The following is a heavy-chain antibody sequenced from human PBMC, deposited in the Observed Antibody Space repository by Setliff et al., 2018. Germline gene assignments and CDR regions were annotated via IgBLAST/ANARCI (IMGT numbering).Heavy chain of an antibody. CDR1: GYTFTNYG. CDR2: INNYSFKT. J-gene: IGHJ4*02. Sequence: ASVKVSCKTSGYTFTNYGITWVRQAPGQGLEWMGWINNYSFKTNYPQKFLGRVTVTTDISTGTAYMELGSLTSDDTAIYYCARINFYVSSGYYYAPDYWGPGTLVTVSS. CDR3: ARINFYVSSGYYYAPDY. D-gene: IGHD3-22*01. V-gene: IGHV1-18*01.